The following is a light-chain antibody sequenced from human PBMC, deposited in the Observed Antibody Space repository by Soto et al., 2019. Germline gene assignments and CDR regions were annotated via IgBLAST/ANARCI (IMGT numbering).Light chain of an antibody. Sequence: SYELTQPPSVSVAPGKTARITCGGNNIGSKSVHWYQQKPGQAPVLVIYYDSDRPSGIPERSSGSNSGNTATLTFSRVAAGDEADYYCQVWDSSSDHPVVVFGGGTKLTVL. CDR3: QVWDSSSDHPVVV. J-gene: IGLJ2*01. V-gene: IGLV3-21*04. CDR2: YDS. CDR1: NIGSKS.